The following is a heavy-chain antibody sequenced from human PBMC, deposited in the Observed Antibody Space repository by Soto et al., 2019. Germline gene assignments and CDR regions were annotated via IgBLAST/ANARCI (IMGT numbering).Heavy chain of an antibody. Sequence: PSETLSLTCTVPGGSISGYYWIWIRQPPGKGLEWIGYIYYSGSTNYNPSLKSRVTISVDTSKNQFSLKLSSVTAADTAVYYCARVWGYAFDYWGQGTLVTVSS. CDR2: IYYSGST. J-gene: IGHJ4*02. D-gene: IGHD3-16*01. V-gene: IGHV4-59*01. CDR3: ARVWGYAFDY. CDR1: GGSISGYY.